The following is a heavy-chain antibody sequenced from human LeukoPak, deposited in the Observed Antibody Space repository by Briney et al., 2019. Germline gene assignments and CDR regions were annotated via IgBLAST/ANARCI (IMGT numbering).Heavy chain of an antibody. CDR1: GYTFTSYD. J-gene: IGHJ4*02. V-gene: IGHV1-8*03. CDR2: MNPNSGNT. D-gene: IGHD5-24*01. Sequence: ASVKVSFKASGYTFTSYDINWVRQATGQGLEWMGWMNPNSGNTGYAQKFQGRVTITRNTSISTAYMELSSLRSEDTAVYYCARGRRWLQLLFDYWGQGTLVTVS. CDR3: ARGRRWLQLLFDY.